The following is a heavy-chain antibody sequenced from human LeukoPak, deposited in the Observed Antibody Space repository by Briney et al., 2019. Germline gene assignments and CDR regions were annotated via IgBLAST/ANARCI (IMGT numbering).Heavy chain of an antibody. CDR2: ISSSGSTI. CDR3: ARGLKDFDY. J-gene: IGHJ4*02. Sequence: GGSLRLSCAASGFTFSSYEMNWVRQAPGKGLEWVSYISSSGSTIYYADSVKGRFTISRDNAKNSLYLQMNSLRAEDTVVYYCARGLKDFDYWGQGTLVTVSS. V-gene: IGHV3-48*03. D-gene: IGHD2-8*01. CDR1: GFTFSSYE.